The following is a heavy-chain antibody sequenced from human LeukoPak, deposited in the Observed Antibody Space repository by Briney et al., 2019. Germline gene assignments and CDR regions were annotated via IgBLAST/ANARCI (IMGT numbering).Heavy chain of an antibody. D-gene: IGHD3-10*01. CDR3: ARDYYGSGSYYNWNWFDP. Sequence: GASAKISCKVSGHTLTELSMHWVRQAPGKGLEWMGGFEPEDGETIYAQKLQGRVTMTTDTSTSTAYMELRSLRSDDTAVYYCARDYYGSGSYYNWNWFDPWGQGTLVTVSS. CDR2: FEPEDGET. CDR1: GHTLTELS. J-gene: IGHJ5*02. V-gene: IGHV1-24*01.